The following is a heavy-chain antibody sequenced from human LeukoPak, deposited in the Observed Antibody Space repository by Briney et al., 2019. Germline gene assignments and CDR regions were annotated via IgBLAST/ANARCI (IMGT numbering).Heavy chain of an antibody. D-gene: IGHD6-25*01. Sequence: GGSLRLSCAASGFTFSKHRMSWARQAPGKGLEWVADIKQDGSEKYYADSVKGRFTISRDNAKNSLYLQMNSLRAEDTAVYFCAREQQRSYWDWGQGTLVTVSS. CDR2: IKQDGSEK. CDR1: GFTFSKHR. V-gene: IGHV3-7*01. J-gene: IGHJ4*02. CDR3: AREQQRSYWD.